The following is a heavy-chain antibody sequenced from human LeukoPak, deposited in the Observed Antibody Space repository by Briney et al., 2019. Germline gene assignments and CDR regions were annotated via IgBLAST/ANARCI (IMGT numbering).Heavy chain of an antibody. D-gene: IGHD4-23*01. CDR1: GFTFSSYW. Sequence: GGSLRLSCAASGFTFSSYWMHWVRQVPGKGLVWVSRINTDGSSTSYADSVKGRFTISRDNAKNTLYLQMNSLRAEDTAMYYCARDLKGPVNDVFDMWGQGTMVTVSS. V-gene: IGHV3-74*01. J-gene: IGHJ3*02. CDR2: INTDGSST. CDR3: ARDLKGPVNDVFDM.